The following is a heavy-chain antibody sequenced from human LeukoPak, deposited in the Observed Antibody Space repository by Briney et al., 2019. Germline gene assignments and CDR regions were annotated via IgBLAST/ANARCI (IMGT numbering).Heavy chain of an antibody. J-gene: IGHJ6*02. D-gene: IGHD2-2*01. CDR3: ARVPYCSSTSCYPNYYYYGMDV. CDR2: INHSGST. Sequence: SETLSLTCAVYGGSFSGYYWSWIRQPPGKGLEWIGGINHSGSTNYNPSLKSRVTISVDTSKNQFSLKLISVTAADTAVYYCARVPYCSSTSCYPNYYYYGMDVWGQGTTVTVSS. CDR1: GGSFSGYY. V-gene: IGHV4-34*01.